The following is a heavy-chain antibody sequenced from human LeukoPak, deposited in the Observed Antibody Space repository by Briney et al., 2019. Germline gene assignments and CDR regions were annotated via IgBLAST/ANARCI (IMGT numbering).Heavy chain of an antibody. Sequence: KSGGSLRLSCAASGFTFSDYYMSWIRQAPGKGLEWVSYISSSSSYTNYADSVKGRFTISRDNAKNSLYLQMNSLRAEDTAVYYCARDSWNYRHKGDDYFDYWGQGTLVTVSS. J-gene: IGHJ4*02. CDR1: GFTFSDYY. CDR3: ARDSWNYRHKGDDYFDY. V-gene: IGHV3-11*06. CDR2: ISSSSSYT. D-gene: IGHD1-7*01.